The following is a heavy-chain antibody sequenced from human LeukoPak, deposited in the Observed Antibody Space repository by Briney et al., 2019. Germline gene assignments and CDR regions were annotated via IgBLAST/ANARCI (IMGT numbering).Heavy chain of an antibody. V-gene: IGHV3-74*01. CDR3: ARGDRITIFGVVIKARYFQH. CDR1: GFTFSSYW. CDR2: INSDGSST. D-gene: IGHD3-3*01. Sequence: GGSLRLSCAASGFTFSSYWMHWVRQAPRKGLVWVSRINSDGSSTSYADSVKGRFTISRDNAKNTLYLQMNSLRAEDTAVYYCARGDRITIFGVVIKARYFQHWGQGTLVTVSS. J-gene: IGHJ1*01.